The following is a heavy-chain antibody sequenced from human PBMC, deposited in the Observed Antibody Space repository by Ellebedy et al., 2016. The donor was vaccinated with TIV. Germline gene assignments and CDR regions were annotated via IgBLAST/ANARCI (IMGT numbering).Heavy chain of an antibody. CDR1: GYTFTSYA. D-gene: IGHD3-22*01. CDR3: ARGWHYYDSSGSSCYGMDV. J-gene: IGHJ6*02. CDR2: INTNTGNP. Sequence: ASVKVSCKASGYTFTSYAMNWVRQAPGQGLEWMGWINTNTGNPTYAQGFTGRFVFSLDTSVSTAYLQISSLKAEDTAVYYCARGWHYYDSSGSSCYGMDVWGQGTTVTVSS. V-gene: IGHV7-4-1*02.